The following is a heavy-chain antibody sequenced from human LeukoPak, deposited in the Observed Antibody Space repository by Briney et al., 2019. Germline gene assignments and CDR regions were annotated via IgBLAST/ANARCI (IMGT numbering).Heavy chain of an antibody. J-gene: IGHJ6*03. V-gene: IGHV3-9*03. CDR2: ISWNSGSI. D-gene: IGHD3-10*01. CDR1: GFTFDDYA. CDR3: AKSGSRHYYYYYYLDV. Sequence: PGGCLRLSFAAAGFTFDDYAVHSVRQAPGKCLGWVSGISWNSGSIGYADSVKGRFTISRANAKNSLYLPMNSLRAEDMALYYCAKSGSRHYYYYYYLDVWGKGTTVTVSS.